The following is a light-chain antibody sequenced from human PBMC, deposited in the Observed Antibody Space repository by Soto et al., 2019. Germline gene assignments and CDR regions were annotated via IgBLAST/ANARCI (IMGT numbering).Light chain of an antibody. Sequence: QSVLTQPPSASGSPGQSVTISCTGTSSDVGGYNSVSWYQQLPGKAPKLILYEVDKRPSGVPDRFSGSKSGNTASLTVSGLQAADEADYYCSSYTYFNNFFKSMVFGGGTKLTVL. CDR1: SSDVGGYNS. CDR3: SSYTYFNNFFKSMV. CDR2: EVD. J-gene: IGLJ2*01. V-gene: IGLV2-8*01.